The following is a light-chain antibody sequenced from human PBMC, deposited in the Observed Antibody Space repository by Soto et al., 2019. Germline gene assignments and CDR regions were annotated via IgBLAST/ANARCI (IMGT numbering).Light chain of an antibody. CDR3: AAWDDSLRGLE. V-gene: IGLV1-44*01. CDR2: NNS. Sequence: QSVLTQPPSASGTPGQMVTISCSGSSSNIGSNTVNWYQQLPAMAPKLLIYNNSQRPSGVPDRFSGSQSGTSASLAISGRQSEDEADDYCAAWDDSLRGLEFGGGTKLTVL. CDR1: SSNIGSNT. J-gene: IGLJ2*01.